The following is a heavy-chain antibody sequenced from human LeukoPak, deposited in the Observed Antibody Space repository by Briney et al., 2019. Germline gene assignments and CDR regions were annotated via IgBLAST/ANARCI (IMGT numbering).Heavy chain of an antibody. D-gene: IGHD3-22*01. J-gene: IGHJ4*02. V-gene: IGHV1-46*01. CDR2: INPSGGST. CDR1: GYTFTSYY. CDR3: ARSRNYYDSTGYVDY. Sequence: ASVKVSCKASGYTFTSYYMHWVRQAPGQGLEWMGLINPSGGSTGYAQKFQGRVTTTRDTSTSTVYMELSSLRSEDTAVYYCARSRNYYDSTGYVDYWGQGTLVTVSS.